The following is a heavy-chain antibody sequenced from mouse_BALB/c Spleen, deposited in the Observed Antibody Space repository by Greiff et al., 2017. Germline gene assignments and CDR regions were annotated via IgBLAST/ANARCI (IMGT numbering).Heavy chain of an antibody. CDR1: GFTFSSYG. CDR2: ISSGGSYT. V-gene: IGHV5-6*01. J-gene: IGHJ3*01. Sequence: VQLQQSGGDLVKPGGSLKLSCAASGFTFSSYGMSWVRQTPDKRLEWVATISSGGSYTYYPDSVKGRFTISRDNAKNTLYLQMSSLKSEDTAMYYCARHGSTMITSWFAYWGQGTLVTVSA. CDR3: ARHGSTMITSWFAY. D-gene: IGHD2-4*01.